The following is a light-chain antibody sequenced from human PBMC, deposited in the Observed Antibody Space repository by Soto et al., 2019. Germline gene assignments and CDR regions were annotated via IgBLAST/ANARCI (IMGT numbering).Light chain of an antibody. CDR3: CSYAGTYSYV. J-gene: IGLJ1*01. V-gene: IGLV2-11*01. Sequence: QSGLTQPPSVSGSPGQSVTISCAGTSSDIGAYNYVSWYQQHPGKAPKFMIYDVTKRPSGVPDRFSGSKSGNTASLTISGLQADDEADYYCCSYAGTYSYVFGTGTKLTVL. CDR1: SSDIGAYNY. CDR2: DVT.